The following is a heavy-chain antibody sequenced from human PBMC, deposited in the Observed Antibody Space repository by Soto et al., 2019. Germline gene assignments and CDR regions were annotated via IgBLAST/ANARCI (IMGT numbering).Heavy chain of an antibody. CDR3: AKPRTLDAFDI. Sequence: GGSLRLSCAASGFTFDDYAMHWFRQAPGKGLEWVSGISWNSGSIGYADSVKGRFTISRDNAKNSLYLQMNSLRAEDTAVYYCAKPRTLDAFDIWGQGTMVTVSS. CDR2: ISWNSGSI. V-gene: IGHV3-9*01. CDR1: GFTFDDYA. J-gene: IGHJ3*02.